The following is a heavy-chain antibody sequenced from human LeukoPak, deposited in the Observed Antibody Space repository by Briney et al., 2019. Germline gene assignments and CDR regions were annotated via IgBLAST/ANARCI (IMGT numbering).Heavy chain of an antibody. J-gene: IGHJ4*02. CDR1: GFTVSSNY. D-gene: IGHD2-15*01. CDR2: IYSGGST. Sequence: GGSLRLSCAAYGFTVSSNYMSWVRQAPGKGLEWVSVIYSGGSTYYADSVKGRFTISRDNSKNTLYLQMNSLRAEDTAVYYCAREAPYCSGGSCYFYYFDYWGQGTLVTVSS. CDR3: AREAPYCSGGSCYFYYFDY. V-gene: IGHV3-53*01.